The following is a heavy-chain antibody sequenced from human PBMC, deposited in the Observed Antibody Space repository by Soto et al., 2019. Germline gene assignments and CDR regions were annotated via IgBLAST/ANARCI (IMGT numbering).Heavy chain of an antibody. CDR2: IWYDGSRK. V-gene: IGHV3-33*01. Sequence: GGSLRLSCAASGFTFSSYGMHWVRQAPGKGLEWVAVIWYDGSRKFYADSVKGRFTISRDNSKNTLYLQMNSLRADDTAVYYSASDKSDRLNPPETRYFDYWCPGTLVTVSS. CDR3: ASDKSDRLNPPETRYFDY. J-gene: IGHJ4*02. CDR1: GFTFSSYG.